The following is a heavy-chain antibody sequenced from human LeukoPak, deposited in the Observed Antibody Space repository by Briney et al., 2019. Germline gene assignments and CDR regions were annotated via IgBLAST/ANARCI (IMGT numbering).Heavy chain of an antibody. CDR3: ASHRGSSGITGTKLETNYFDY. CDR2: IYHSGST. D-gene: IGHD1-7*01. Sequence: PSETLSLTCAVSGGSIGGGGYSWSWIRQPPGKGLEWIGYIYHSGSTNYNPSLKSRVTISVDTSKNQFSLKLSSVTAADTAVYYCASHRGSSGITGTKLETNYFDYWGQGTLVTVSS. J-gene: IGHJ4*02. CDR1: GGSIGGGGYS. V-gene: IGHV4-30-2*01.